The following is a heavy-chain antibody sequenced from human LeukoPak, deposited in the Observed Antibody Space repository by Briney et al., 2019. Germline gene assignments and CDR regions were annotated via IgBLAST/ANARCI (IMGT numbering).Heavy chain of an antibody. CDR3: ARDSQWLNSDYYYGMDV. D-gene: IGHD6-19*01. V-gene: IGHV3-21*01. Sequence: PGGSLRLSCAASGFTFSSYSMNWVRQAPGKGLEWVSSISSSSSYIYYADSVKGRFTISRDNAKNSLYLQMNSLRAEDTAVYYCARDSQWLNSDYYYGMDVWGQGTTVTVSS. J-gene: IGHJ6*02. CDR1: GFTFSSYS. CDR2: ISSSSSYI.